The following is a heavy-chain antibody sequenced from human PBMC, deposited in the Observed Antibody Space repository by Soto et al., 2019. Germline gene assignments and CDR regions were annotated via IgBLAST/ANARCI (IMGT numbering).Heavy chain of an antibody. CDR1: GYTFTSYD. J-gene: IGHJ4*02. V-gene: IGHV1-8*01. Sequence: ASVKVSCKASGYTFTSYDINWVQQATGQGLEWMGWMNPNSGNTGYAQKFQGRVTMTRNTSISTAYMELSSLRSEDTAVYYCARGFSYMDFWSGYYPHSTFDYWGQGTLVTVSS. CDR2: MNPNSGNT. D-gene: IGHD3-3*01. CDR3: ARGFSYMDFWSGYYPHSTFDY.